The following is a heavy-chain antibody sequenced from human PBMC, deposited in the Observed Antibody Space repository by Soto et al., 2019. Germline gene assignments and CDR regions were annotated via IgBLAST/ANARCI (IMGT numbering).Heavy chain of an antibody. V-gene: IGHV5-10-1*01. D-gene: IGHD2-15*01. CDR3: ARHKDHCSGGSCYLANWFDP. CDR2: IDPSDSYT. Sequence: GESLKISCKGSGYSFTSYWISWVRQMPGKGLEWMGRIDPSDSYTNYSPSFQGHVTISADKSISTAYLQWSSLKASDTAMYYCARHKDHCSGGSCYLANWFDPWGQGTLATVSS. J-gene: IGHJ5*02. CDR1: GYSFTSYW.